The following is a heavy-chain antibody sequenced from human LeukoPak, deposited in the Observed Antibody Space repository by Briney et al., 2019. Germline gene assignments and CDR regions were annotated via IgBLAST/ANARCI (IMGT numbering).Heavy chain of an antibody. J-gene: IGHJ4*02. CDR2: IYYSGST. D-gene: IGHD3-10*01. CDR1: GGSISSGGYY. CDR3: ASSPMVRGVAFDY. Sequence: PSQTLSLTCTVSGGSISSGGYYWSWIRQHPGKGLEWIGYIYYSGSTYYNPSLKSRVTISVDTSKNQFSLKLSSVTAADTAVYYCASSPMVRGVAFDYWGQGTLVTVSS. V-gene: IGHV4-31*03.